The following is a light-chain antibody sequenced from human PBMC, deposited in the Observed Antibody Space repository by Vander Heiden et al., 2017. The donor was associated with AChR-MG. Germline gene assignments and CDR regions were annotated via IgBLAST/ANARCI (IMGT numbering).Light chain of an antibody. CDR3: CAYAGTML. J-gene: IGLJ2*01. Sequence: QSALTQPASVSGSPGQSITISCTGTSRDVGSYNLISWYQHHPGKAPKLMIYEVTQRPSGVSNRFSGSKSGNTASLTISGLQAEDEANYFCCAYAGTMLFGGGTKLTVL. V-gene: IGLV2-23*02. CDR2: EVT. CDR1: SRDVGSYNL.